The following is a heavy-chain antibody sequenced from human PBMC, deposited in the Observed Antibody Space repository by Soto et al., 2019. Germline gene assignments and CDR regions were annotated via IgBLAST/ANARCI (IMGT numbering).Heavy chain of an antibody. CDR1: GYTFTSYA. D-gene: IGHD1-26*01. CDR2: INAGNGNT. CDR3: ARDPRTTFTSSASGFDP. V-gene: IGHV1-3*01. J-gene: IGHJ5*02. Sequence: ASVKVSCKASGYTFTSYAMHCVRQAPGQRLEWMGWINAGNGNTKYSQKFQGRVTITRDTSASTAYMELSSLRSEDTAVYYCARDPRTTFTSSASGFDPWGQGTLVTVSS.